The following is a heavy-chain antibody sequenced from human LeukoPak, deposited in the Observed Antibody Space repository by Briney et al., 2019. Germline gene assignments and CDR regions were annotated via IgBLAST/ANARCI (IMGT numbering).Heavy chain of an antibody. CDR1: GHTLTELS. CDR2: FDPEDGET. Sequence: ASVKASCKVSGHTLTELSMHWVRQAPGKGLEWMGGFDPEDGETIYAQKFQGRVTMTEDTSTDTAYMELSSLRSEDTAVYYCATGGSYLYYFDYWGQGTLVTVSS. J-gene: IGHJ4*02. CDR3: ATGGSYLYYFDY. V-gene: IGHV1-24*01. D-gene: IGHD1-26*01.